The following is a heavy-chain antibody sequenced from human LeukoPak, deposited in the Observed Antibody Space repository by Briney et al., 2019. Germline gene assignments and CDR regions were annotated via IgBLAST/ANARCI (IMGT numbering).Heavy chain of an antibody. D-gene: IGHD6-19*01. CDR1: GFTFSNAW. Sequence: GGALRLSCAASGFTFSNAWMSWVRQTPGKGLEWVGRIKSKTDGGTADYAAPVEGRFTISRDDSKNTLYLQMNSLKSEDTAVYYCTRSAVAGGYWGQGTLVTV. CDR3: TRSAVAGGY. CDR2: IKSKTDGGTA. J-gene: IGHJ4*02. V-gene: IGHV3-15*01.